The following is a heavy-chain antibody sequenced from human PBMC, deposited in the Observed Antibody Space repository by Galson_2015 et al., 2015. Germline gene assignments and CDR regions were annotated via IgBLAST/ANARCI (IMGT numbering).Heavy chain of an antibody. J-gene: IGHJ4*02. D-gene: IGHD4-11*01. CDR2: ISGSGGST. V-gene: IGHV3-23*01. Sequence: SLRLSCAASGFTFSSYAMSWARQAPGKGLEWVSAISGSGGSTYYADSVKGRFTISRDNSKNTLYLQMNSLRAEDTAVYYCAKDGPLQRSYYGWGQGTLVTVSS. CDR1: GFTFSSYA. CDR3: AKDGPLQRSYYG.